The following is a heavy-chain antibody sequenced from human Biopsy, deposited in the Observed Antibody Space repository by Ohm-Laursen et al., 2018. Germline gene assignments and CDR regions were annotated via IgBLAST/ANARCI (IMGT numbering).Heavy chain of an antibody. CDR1: GGTFSNYG. J-gene: IGHJ4*02. CDR3: ARDLLEWSLPS. CDR2: IHPNSGDT. V-gene: IGHV1-2*02. Sequence: ASVKVSCKAPGGTFSNYGVNWVRQAPGQGLEWMGSIHPNSGDTDFAQKFQGRVSMTRDTSVSTAYLELSSLRSDDTAIYYCARDLLEWSLPSWGQGTLVTVSS. D-gene: IGHD3-3*01.